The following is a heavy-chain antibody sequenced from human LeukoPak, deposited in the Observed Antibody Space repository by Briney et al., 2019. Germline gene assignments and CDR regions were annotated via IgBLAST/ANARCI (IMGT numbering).Heavy chain of an antibody. CDR1: GFTFSSYW. D-gene: IGHD6-19*01. V-gene: IGHV3-74*01. J-gene: IGHJ4*02. CDR3: ARAVAGTWEGHYFDY. CDR2: INSDRSST. Sequence: PPGGSLRLSCAASGFTFSSYWMPWVRQAPGKGLVWVSRINSDRSSTSYADSVKGRFTISRDNAKNTLYLQMNSLRAEDTAVYYCARAVAGTWEGHYFDYWGQGTLVTVSS.